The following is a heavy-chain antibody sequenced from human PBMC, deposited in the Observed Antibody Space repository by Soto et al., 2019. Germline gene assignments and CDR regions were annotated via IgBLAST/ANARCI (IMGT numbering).Heavy chain of an antibody. Sequence: SGYSFTSYWISLVRQMPGKGLEWMGRIDPSDSYTNYSPSFQGHVTISADKSISTAYLQWSSLKASDTAMYYCARRAWLYYGMDVWGQGTTVTVSS. V-gene: IGHV5-10-1*01. D-gene: IGHD3-22*01. CDR2: IDPSDSYT. CDR3: ARRAWLYYGMDV. J-gene: IGHJ6*02. CDR1: GYSFTSYW.